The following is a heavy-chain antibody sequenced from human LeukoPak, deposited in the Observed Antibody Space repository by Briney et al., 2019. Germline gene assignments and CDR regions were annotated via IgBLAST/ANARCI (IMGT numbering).Heavy chain of an antibody. CDR2: IYYSGST. CDR1: GGSISSSSYY. D-gene: IGHD3-10*01. CDR3: ARESDPEGYYYGSGSYLDP. Sequence: PSETLSLTCTVSGGSISSSSYYWGWIRQPPGKGLEWIGSIYYSGSTYYNPSLKSRVTISVDTSKNQFSLKLSSVTATDTAVYYCARESDPEGYYYGSGSYLDPWGQGTLVTVSS. J-gene: IGHJ5*02. V-gene: IGHV4-39*07.